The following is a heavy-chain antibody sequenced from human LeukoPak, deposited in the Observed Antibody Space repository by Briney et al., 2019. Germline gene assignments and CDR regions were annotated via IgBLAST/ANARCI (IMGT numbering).Heavy chain of an antibody. J-gene: IGHJ4*02. Sequence: ASVKVSCKASGYTFTGYYMHWVRQAPGQGLEWMGWINPNSGGTNYAQKFQGRVTMTRDTSISTAYMELSRLRSDDTAVYYCARDPSIYYYDSSGLFDYWGQGTLVTVSS. CDR1: GYTFTGYY. CDR3: ARDPSIYYYDSSGLFDY. CDR2: INPNSGGT. V-gene: IGHV1-2*02. D-gene: IGHD3-22*01.